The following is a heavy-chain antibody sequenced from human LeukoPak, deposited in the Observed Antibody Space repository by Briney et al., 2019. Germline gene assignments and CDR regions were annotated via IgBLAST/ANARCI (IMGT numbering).Heavy chain of an antibody. V-gene: IGHV4-59*01. J-gene: IGHJ6*03. Sequence: SETLSLTCTVSGGSISTYFWNYTRQSPGKGLQWIGYVSYSGGTNYNPSLKSRVTISVDTSKNQFSLNLTSVTSADTAEYYCARDWRQLISYYYYMDVWGKGTTVTVSS. D-gene: IGHD2-2*01. CDR1: GGSISTYF. CDR2: VSYSGGT. CDR3: ARDWRQLISYYYYMDV.